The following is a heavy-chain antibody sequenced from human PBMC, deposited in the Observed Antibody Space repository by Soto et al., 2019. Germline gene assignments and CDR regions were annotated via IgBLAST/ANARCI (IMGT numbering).Heavy chain of an antibody. Sequence: QVEVVESGGGVVQSGGSLRLSCVASGFTFRRYGMHWVRQAPGKGLEWVAVISYDGSNKYYADSVKGRFTISRDNSKNTLYLQMNSLKAEDTALYYCAKDLAGCTYCPNKYYYYMDVWGKGTAVTVSS. J-gene: IGHJ6*03. D-gene: IGHD2-8*01. CDR3: AKDLAGCTYCPNKYYYYMDV. CDR2: ISYDGSNK. V-gene: IGHV3-30*18. CDR1: GFTFRRYG.